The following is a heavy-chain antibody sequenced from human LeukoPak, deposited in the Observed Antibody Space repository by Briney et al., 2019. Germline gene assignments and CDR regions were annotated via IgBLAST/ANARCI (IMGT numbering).Heavy chain of an antibody. V-gene: IGHV1-2*02. J-gene: IGHJ4*02. CDR2: INPKNAGT. D-gene: IGHD6-13*01. CDR3: ARTLYIAAAPGGFDY. Sequence: ASVKVSCKASGYTFTGYYMHWVRQAPGQGLEWMGWINPKNAGTNYAQKFRGRVTMTRDTSISTAYMELSRLRSDDTAVYYCARTLYIAAAPGGFDYWGQGTLVTVSS. CDR1: GYTFTGYY.